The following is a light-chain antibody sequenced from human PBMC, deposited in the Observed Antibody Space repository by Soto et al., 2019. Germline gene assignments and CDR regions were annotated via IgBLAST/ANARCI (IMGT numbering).Light chain of an antibody. CDR1: QSVSSH. Sequence: EIVMTQSPATLSVSPGEGATLSCRASQSVSSHLGWFQQKPGQVPRLLIYGASHRVPGIPARFSGSGSGTEFTLTISSLQPDDFATYYCQQYNSYSFGQGTKVDIK. CDR2: GAS. CDR3: QQYNSYS. V-gene: IGKV3-15*01. J-gene: IGKJ1*01.